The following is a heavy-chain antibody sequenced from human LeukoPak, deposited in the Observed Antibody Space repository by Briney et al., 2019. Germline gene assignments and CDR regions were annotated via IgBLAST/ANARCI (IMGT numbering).Heavy chain of an antibody. D-gene: IGHD6-13*01. Sequence: SETLSLTCTVSGGSISNYYWSWIRQPPGQGLEWIGYIYFSGSTNYNPSLKSRVTISLATSKNQFSLKLNSVTAADTAVYYCARTMYSSTWYWFDPWGQGTLVTVSS. CDR1: GGSISNYY. CDR3: ARTMYSSTWYWFDP. CDR2: IYFSGST. J-gene: IGHJ5*02. V-gene: IGHV4-59*08.